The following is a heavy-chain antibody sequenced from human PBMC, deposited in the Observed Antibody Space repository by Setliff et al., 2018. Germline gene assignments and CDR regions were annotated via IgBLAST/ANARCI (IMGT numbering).Heavy chain of an antibody. J-gene: IGHJ6*02. Sequence: TSETLSLTCAVYGGSFSGYYWSWIRQPPGKGPEWIGEIDQSGITNYNPSLKSRVTISIDTSKNQFSLKLSSVTAADTAVYYCARDGYYNFWSGFMDVWGQGTTVTVSS. CDR3: ARDGYYNFWSGFMDV. D-gene: IGHD3-3*01. CDR1: GGSFSGYY. V-gene: IGHV4-34*01. CDR2: IDQSGIT.